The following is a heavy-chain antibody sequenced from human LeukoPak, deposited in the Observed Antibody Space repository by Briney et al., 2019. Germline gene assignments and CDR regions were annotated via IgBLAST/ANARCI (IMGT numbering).Heavy chain of an antibody. V-gene: IGHV3-7*01. CDR2: IKQDGSDK. Sequence: GGSLRLSCAASGFAFSNYWMSWVRQAPGKGLEWVANIKQDGSDKQYVDSVKGRFTISRDNAKNSLYLQTDSLRVEDSAVYYCARERQLERLTFGKEGSAFDYWGQGTLVTVSS. CDR3: ARERQLERLTFGKEGSAFDY. D-gene: IGHD1-1*01. J-gene: IGHJ4*02. CDR1: GFAFSNYW.